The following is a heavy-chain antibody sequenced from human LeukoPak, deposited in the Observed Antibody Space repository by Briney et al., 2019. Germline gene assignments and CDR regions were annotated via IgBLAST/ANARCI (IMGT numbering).Heavy chain of an antibody. Sequence: PGGSLRLSCAASGFTFDNHAMNWVRQAPGKELEWVSAICGTTGNTYYADSVKGRFTISTDNSKTTLYLQMNSLRADDTAVYYCAKGPGAGGNTWYYFDCWGQGTLVTVSS. CDR2: ICGTTGNT. CDR3: AKGPGAGGNTWYYFDC. CDR1: GFTFDNHA. V-gene: IGHV3-23*01. D-gene: IGHD6-13*01. J-gene: IGHJ4*02.